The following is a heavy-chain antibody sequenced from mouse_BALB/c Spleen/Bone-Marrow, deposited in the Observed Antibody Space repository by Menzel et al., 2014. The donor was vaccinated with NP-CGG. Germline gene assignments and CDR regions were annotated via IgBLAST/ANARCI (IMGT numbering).Heavy chain of an antibody. Sequence: EVMLVESGGGLVQPGGSMKLSCAASGFTFSDAWMDWVRQSPEKGLEWVAEIRSNSNNHATYYAESVKGRFTISRDDSKSTVYLQVNSLRPEDTGIYYCTDLLRLRRDYWGQGTSVTVSS. CDR1: GFTFSDAW. J-gene: IGHJ4*01. V-gene: IGHV6-6*01. CDR3: TDLLRLRRDY. D-gene: IGHD1-2*01. CDR2: IRSNSNNHAT.